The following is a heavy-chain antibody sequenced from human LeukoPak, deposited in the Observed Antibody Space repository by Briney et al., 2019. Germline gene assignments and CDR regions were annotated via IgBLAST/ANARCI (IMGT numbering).Heavy chain of an antibody. Sequence: SETLSLTCTVSGGSISSYYWSWIRQPAGKGLEWIGRIYTSGSTNYNPSLKSRVTMSVDTSKNQFSLKLSSVTAADTAVYYCARDQVLRATRRAFDIWGQGTMVSVSS. J-gene: IGHJ3*02. D-gene: IGHD1-26*01. V-gene: IGHV4-4*07. CDR2: IYTSGST. CDR3: ARDQVLRATRRAFDI. CDR1: GGSISSYY.